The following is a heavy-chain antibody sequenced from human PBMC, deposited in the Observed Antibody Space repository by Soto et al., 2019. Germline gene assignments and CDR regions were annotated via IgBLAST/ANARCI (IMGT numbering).Heavy chain of an antibody. CDR2: ISAYNGNT. J-gene: IGHJ5*02. Sequence: AASVKVSCKASGYTFTSYGISWVRQAPGQGLEWMGWISAYNGNTNYAQKLQGRVTMATDTSTSTAYMELRSLRSDDTAVYYCARKLDRDHWFDPWGQGTLVTVSS. D-gene: IGHD1-1*01. V-gene: IGHV1-18*01. CDR1: GYTFTSYG. CDR3: ARKLDRDHWFDP.